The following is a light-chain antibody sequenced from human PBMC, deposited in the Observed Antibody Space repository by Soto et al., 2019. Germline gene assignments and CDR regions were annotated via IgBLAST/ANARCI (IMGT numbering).Light chain of an antibody. Sequence: EIVLTQSPGTLSLSPGERATLSCRASQSVDNYLDWYQQKPGQAPRLLIYESSNRATGIPARFSGSGSDTEFTLTISSLQSEDFAVYYCQQYNNWLWTFGQGTKVDIK. CDR3: QQYNNWLWT. CDR2: ESS. V-gene: IGKV3D-15*01. J-gene: IGKJ1*01. CDR1: QSVDNY.